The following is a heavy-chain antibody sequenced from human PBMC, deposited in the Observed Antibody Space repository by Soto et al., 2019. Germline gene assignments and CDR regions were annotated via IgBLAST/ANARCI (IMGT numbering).Heavy chain of an antibody. J-gene: IGHJ6*02. D-gene: IGHD6-6*01. CDR1: GYTFTGYY. CDR2: INPNSGGT. V-gene: IGHV1-2*04. CDR3: ARDYPQFGDSSSRYYYYGMDV. Sequence: GASVKVSCKASGYTFTGYYMHWVRQAPGQGLEWMGWINPNSGGTNYAQKFQGWVTMTRDTSISTAYMELSRLRSDDTAVYYCARDYPQFGDSSSRYYYYGMDVWGQGTTVTVSS.